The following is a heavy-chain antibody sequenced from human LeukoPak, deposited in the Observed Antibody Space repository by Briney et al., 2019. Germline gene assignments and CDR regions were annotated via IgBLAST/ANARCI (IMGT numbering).Heavy chain of an antibody. CDR1: GYTFTSYG. D-gene: IGHD2-2*01. CDR3: ARVDGVEYCSSTSCYFVYYFDY. V-gene: IGHV1-18*01. CDR2: ISAYNGNT. J-gene: IGHJ4*02. Sequence: GASVKVSCKASGYTFTSYGISWVRQATGQGLEWMGWISAYNGNTNYAQKLQGRVTMTTDTSTSTAYMELRSLRSDDTAVYYCARVDGVEYCSSTSCYFVYYFDYWGQGTLVTVSS.